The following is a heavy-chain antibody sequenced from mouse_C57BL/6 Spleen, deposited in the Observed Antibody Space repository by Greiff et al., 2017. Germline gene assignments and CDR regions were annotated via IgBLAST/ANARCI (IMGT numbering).Heavy chain of an antibody. Sequence: VQLQQSGAELVRPGASVTLSCKASGYTFTDYEMHWVKQTPVHGLEWIGAIDPETGGTAYNQKFKGKAILTADKSSSTAYMELRGLTSEDSAVYYCTRLDYYGSSDEAGYFDYWGQGTTLTVSS. V-gene: IGHV1-15*01. D-gene: IGHD1-1*01. CDR3: TRLDYYGSSDEAGYFDY. J-gene: IGHJ2*01. CDR2: IDPETGGT. CDR1: GYTFTDYE.